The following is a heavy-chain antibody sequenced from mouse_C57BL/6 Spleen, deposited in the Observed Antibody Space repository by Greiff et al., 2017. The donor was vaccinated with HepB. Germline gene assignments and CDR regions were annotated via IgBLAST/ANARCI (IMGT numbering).Heavy chain of an antibody. CDR1: GFTFSDYG. CDR2: ISSGSSTI. J-gene: IGHJ1*03. CDR3: ARPSYGSSYGWYFDV. D-gene: IGHD1-1*01. Sequence: EVKLVESGGGLVKPGGSLKLSCAASGFTFSDYGMHWVRQAPEKGLEWVAYISSGSSTIYYADTVKGRFTISRDNAKNTLFLQMTSLRSEDTAMYYCARPSYGSSYGWYFDVWGTGTTVTVSS. V-gene: IGHV5-17*01.